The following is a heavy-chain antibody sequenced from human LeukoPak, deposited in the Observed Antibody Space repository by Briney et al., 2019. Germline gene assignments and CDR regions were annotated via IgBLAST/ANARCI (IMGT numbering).Heavy chain of an antibody. J-gene: IGHJ6*03. V-gene: IGHV3-74*01. CDR1: GFTFSSYW. CDR2: INSDGSST. CDR3: ARDQLWLRDYYYYYMDV. Sequence: PGGSLRLSCAASGFTFSSYWMHWVRQAPGKGLVWVSRINSDGSSTSYADSVKGRFTISRDNAKNTLYLQMNSLRAEDTAVYYCARDQLWLRDYYYYYMDVWGKGTTVTISS. D-gene: IGHD5-18*01.